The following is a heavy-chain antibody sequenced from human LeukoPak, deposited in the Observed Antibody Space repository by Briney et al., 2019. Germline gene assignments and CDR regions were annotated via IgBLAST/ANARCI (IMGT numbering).Heavy chain of an antibody. Sequence: GGSLRLSCAASGFTFSSYGMHWVRQAPGKGLEWVAFIRYDGSNKYYANSVKGRFTISRDNSKNTLYLQMNSLKAEDTAVYYCASFLSARTIDYWGQGTLVTVSS. CDR2: IRYDGSNK. CDR1: GFTFSSYG. J-gene: IGHJ4*02. D-gene: IGHD6-25*01. CDR3: ASFLSARTIDY. V-gene: IGHV3-30*02.